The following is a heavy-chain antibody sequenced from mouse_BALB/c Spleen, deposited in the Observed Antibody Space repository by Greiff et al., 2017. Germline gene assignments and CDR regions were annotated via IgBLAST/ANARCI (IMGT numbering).Heavy chain of an antibody. CDR1: GFTFSSYA. CDR2: ISSGGST. J-gene: IGHJ4*01. V-gene: IGHV5-6-5*01. CDR3: AREGLLYAMDD. D-gene: IGHD2-13*01. Sequence: EVKLVESGGGLVKPGGSLKLSCAASGFTFSSYAMSWVRQTPEKRLEWVASISSGGSTYYPDSVKGRFTISRDNARNILYLQMSSLRSEDTAMYYCAREGLLYAMDDWGQGTSVTVSS.